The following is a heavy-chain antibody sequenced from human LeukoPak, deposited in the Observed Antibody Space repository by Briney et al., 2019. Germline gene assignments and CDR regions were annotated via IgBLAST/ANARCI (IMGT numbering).Heavy chain of an antibody. CDR3: ARRVDSYWFFDY. Sequence: ESLKISCKGSGYSFTNYWIGWVRQMPGKGLEWMGIIYPGDSDTRYIPSFQGQVTISADKSINTAYLQWTSLKASDTAMYYCARRVDSYWFFDYWGQGTLVTVSS. V-gene: IGHV5-51*01. J-gene: IGHJ4*02. CDR1: GYSFTNYW. CDR2: IYPGDSDT. D-gene: IGHD1-26*01.